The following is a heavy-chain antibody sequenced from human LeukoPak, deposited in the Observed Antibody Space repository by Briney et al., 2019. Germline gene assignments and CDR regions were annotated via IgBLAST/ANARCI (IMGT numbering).Heavy chain of an antibody. CDR3: ASGVLRTNAFDI. D-gene: IGHD2/OR15-2a*01. Sequence: ASVKVSCKASGGTFSRYAISCVRQAPGQGLEWMGRIIPIFGTANYAQKFQGRVTITTDESTSTAYMELSSLRSEDTAVYYCASGVLRTNAFDIWGQGTMVTVSS. V-gene: IGHV1-69*05. CDR1: GGTFSRYA. CDR2: IIPIFGTA. J-gene: IGHJ3*02.